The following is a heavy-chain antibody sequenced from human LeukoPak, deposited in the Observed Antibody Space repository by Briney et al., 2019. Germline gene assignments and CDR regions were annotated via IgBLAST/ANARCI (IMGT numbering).Heavy chain of an antibody. J-gene: IGHJ4*02. CDR2: IYYSGST. V-gene: IGHV4-59*12. CDR1: GGSISSYY. D-gene: IGHD6-19*01. Sequence: PSETLSLTCTVSGGSISSYYWSWIRQPPGKGLEWIGYIYYSGSTNYNPSLKSRATISIDTSKNQFSLKLSSVTAADTAVYYCARFRGSGWYYFDYWGQGTPVSVSS. CDR3: ARFRGSGWYYFDY.